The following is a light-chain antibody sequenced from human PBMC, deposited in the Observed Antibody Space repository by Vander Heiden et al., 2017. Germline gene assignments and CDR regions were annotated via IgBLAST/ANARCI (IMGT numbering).Light chain of an antibody. Sequence: QSALTQPRSVSGSPGQSVTISCTGTSSDVGAYNYVSWYQQPPGQAPKLMIYDVSKRPSGVPDRFSGSKSGTTASLTISGLQAEDEADYYCCSFAGSYTWVFGGGTKLTVL. V-gene: IGLV2-11*01. CDR1: SSDVGAYNY. J-gene: IGLJ3*02. CDR3: CSFAGSYTWV. CDR2: DVS.